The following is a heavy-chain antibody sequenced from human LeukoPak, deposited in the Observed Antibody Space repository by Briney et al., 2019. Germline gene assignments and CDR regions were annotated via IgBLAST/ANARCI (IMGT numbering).Heavy chain of an antibody. CDR2: MNPNSGNT. V-gene: IGHV1-8*03. J-gene: IGHJ6*03. CDR1: GYTFTSYD. CDR3: ARARDYRQNYYYYYYMDV. Sequence: ASVKVSCKASGYTFTSYDINWVRQATGQGLEWMGWMNPNSGNTGYAQKFQGRVTITRNTSISTAYMELSSLRSEDTAVYYCARARDYRQNYYYYYYMDVWGKGTTVTVSS. D-gene: IGHD4-17*01.